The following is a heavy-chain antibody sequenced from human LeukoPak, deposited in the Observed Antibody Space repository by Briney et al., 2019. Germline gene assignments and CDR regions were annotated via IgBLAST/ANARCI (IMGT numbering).Heavy chain of an antibody. CDR3: AINYYDSSGYYDY. D-gene: IGHD3-22*01. Sequence: SETLSLTCTVSGGSISSYYWSWIRQPPGKGLEWIGYIYYSGSTNYNPSLKSRVTISVDTSKNQLSLKLSSVTAADTAVYYCAINYYDSSGYYDYWGQGTLVTVPS. J-gene: IGHJ4*02. CDR2: IYYSGST. CDR1: GGSISSYY. V-gene: IGHV4-59*01.